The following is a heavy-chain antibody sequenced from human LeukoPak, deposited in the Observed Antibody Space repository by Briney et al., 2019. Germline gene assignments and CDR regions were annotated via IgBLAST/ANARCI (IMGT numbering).Heavy chain of an antibody. V-gene: IGHV3-23*01. J-gene: IGHJ4*02. D-gene: IGHD1-26*01. Sequence: GASLRLSCAASGFTFSSYAMSWVRQAPGKGLEWVSGISGSGGSTNYADSVKGRFTISRDNSESTLYLQMNSLRAEDTAVYYCARGSYYGYYYFDYWGQGTLVTVSS. CDR1: GFTFSSYA. CDR3: ARGSYYGYYYFDY. CDR2: ISGSGGST.